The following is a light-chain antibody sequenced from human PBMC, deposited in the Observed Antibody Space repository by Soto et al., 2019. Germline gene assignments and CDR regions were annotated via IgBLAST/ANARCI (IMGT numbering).Light chain of an antibody. CDR3: QQRSNWLPDT. CDR1: QSVGNY. CDR2: GAS. J-gene: IGKJ2*01. Sequence: EIVLTQSPATLSLSPGERATLSCRASQSVGNYLAWYQQKPGQAPRLLIYGASTRASGIPARFSGSGSGTDFTLTISNLEPEDFAVYYCQQRSNWLPDTFGQGTKLEIK. V-gene: IGKV3-11*01.